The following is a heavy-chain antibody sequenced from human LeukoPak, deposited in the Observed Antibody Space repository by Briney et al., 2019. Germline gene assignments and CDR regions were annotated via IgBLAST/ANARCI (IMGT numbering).Heavy chain of an antibody. D-gene: IGHD2-15*01. J-gene: IGHJ5*02. CDR3: TRENSSVVVAATKWFDP. CDR1: GGTFSSYA. CDR2: IIPILGIA. V-gene: IGHV1-69*04. Sequence: SVKVSCKASGGTFSSYAISWVRQAPGQGLEWMGRIIPILGIANYAQKFQGRVTITADKSTSTAYMELSSLRSEDTAVYYCTRENSSVVVAATKWFDPWGQGTLVTVSS.